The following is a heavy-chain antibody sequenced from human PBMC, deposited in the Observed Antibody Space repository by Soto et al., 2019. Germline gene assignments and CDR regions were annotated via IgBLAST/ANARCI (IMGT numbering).Heavy chain of an antibody. V-gene: IGHV6-1*01. CDR1: GDSVSSNSAA. CDR3: ARDDSSSWTWWFDP. J-gene: IGHJ5*02. Sequence: PSRSLSLTCAISGDSVSSNSAALNWSRQSPSRGLEWLGRTYYRSKWYNDYAVSVKSRITINPDTSKNQFSLQLNSVTPEDTAVYYCARDDSSSWTWWFDPWGQATLVTVS. CDR2: TYYRSKWYN. D-gene: IGHD6-13*01.